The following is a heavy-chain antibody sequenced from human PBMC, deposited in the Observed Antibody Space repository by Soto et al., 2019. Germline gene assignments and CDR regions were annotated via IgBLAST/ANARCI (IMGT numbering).Heavy chain of an antibody. D-gene: IGHD6-13*01. CDR1: GGSISSYC. V-gene: IGHV4-59*01. J-gene: IGHJ4*02. CDR2: IYYSGST. CDR3: ASSSSWYHFDY. Sequence: PSETRSLTWTVSGGSISSYCWSWIRQPPGKGLEWIGYIYYSGSTNYNPSLKSRVTISVDTSKNQFSLKLSSVTAADTAVYYCASSSSWYHFDYWGQGALVTVSS.